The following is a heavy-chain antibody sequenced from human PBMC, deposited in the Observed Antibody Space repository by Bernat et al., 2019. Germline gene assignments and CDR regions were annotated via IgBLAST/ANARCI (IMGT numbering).Heavy chain of an antibody. CDR1: GGSISSSSYY. D-gene: IGHD3-10*01. CDR2: IYYSGST. J-gene: IGHJ3*01. CDR3: ATLPDLWFGELLTLP. Sequence: QLQLQESGPGLVKPSETLSLTCTVSGGSISSSSYYWGWIRQPPGKGLEWIGSIYYSGSTYYNPSLKSRVTISVDTSKTHFSLKLGSLTAADTAVYYCATLPDLWFGELLTLPWGQETMITVSS. V-gene: IGHV4-39*01.